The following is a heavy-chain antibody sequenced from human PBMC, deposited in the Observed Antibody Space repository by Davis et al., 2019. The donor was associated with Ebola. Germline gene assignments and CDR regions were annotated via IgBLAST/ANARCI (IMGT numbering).Heavy chain of an antibody. Sequence: ASVKVSCKASGYTFTTYDINWVRQATGQGLEWMGWMNPKTGNTGYAQKFQGRVTMTRDTSITTAYMELSSLTSEDTAVYYCVRYPPSNWNEFNYWGQGTLVTVSS. V-gene: IGHV1-8*01. CDR1: GYTFTTYD. CDR2: MNPKTGNT. J-gene: IGHJ4*02. D-gene: IGHD1-20*01. CDR3: VRYPPSNWNEFNY.